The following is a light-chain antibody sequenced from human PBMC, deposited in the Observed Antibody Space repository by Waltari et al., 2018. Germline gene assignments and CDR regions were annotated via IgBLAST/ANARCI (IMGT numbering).Light chain of an antibody. Sequence: QSALTQPASVSASPGPSITISCTGTSNDVGHSNYVPWYQQHPGKAPKLMIYDVTKRPSGVSSRFSGSKSGNTASLTISGLQAEDEADYYCTSYTLTNDVVFGGGTKLTVL. V-gene: IGLV2-14*01. J-gene: IGLJ2*01. CDR1: SNDVGHSNY. CDR2: DVT. CDR3: TSYTLTNDVV.